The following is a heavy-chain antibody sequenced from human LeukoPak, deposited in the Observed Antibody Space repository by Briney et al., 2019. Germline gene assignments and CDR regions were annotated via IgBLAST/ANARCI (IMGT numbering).Heavy chain of an antibody. CDR3: TTDDLDTAMVTPDY. CDR1: GFTFSSYW. CDR2: INSDGSST. D-gene: IGHD5-18*01. V-gene: IGHV3-74*01. Sequence: GGSLGLSCAASGFTFSSYWMYWVRQAPGKGLVWVSRINSDGSSTNYADSVKGRFTISRDNAKNTLYLQMNSLKTEDTAVYYCTTDDLDTAMVTPDYWGQGTLVTVSS. J-gene: IGHJ4*02.